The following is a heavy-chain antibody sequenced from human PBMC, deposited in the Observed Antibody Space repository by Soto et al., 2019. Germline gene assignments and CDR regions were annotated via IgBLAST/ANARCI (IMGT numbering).Heavy chain of an antibody. Sequence: SVKVSCKASGGTFSSYAISWVRQAPGQGLEWMGEIIPIFGTANYAQKFQGRVTITADESMSTAYMELSSLRSEDTAVYYCASSVAKYYYYGMDVWGQGTTVTVSS. J-gene: IGHJ6*02. D-gene: IGHD5-12*01. CDR3: ASSVAKYYYYGMDV. CDR2: IIPIFGTA. CDR1: GGTFSSYA. V-gene: IGHV1-69*13.